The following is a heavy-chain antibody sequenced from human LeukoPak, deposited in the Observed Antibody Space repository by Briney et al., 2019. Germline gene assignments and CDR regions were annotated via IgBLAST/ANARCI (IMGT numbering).Heavy chain of an antibody. CDR1: GGSFSGYY. V-gene: IGHV4-34*01. J-gene: IGHJ4*02. CDR2: INHSGST. CDR3: AREHYSSGWYVLDFDY. D-gene: IGHD6-19*01. Sequence: PSETLSLTCAVYGGSFSGYYWSWIRQPPGKGLEWIGEINHSGSTNYNPSLKSRVTISVDTPKNQFSLKLSSVTAADTAVYYCAREHYSSGWYVLDFDYWGQGTLVTVSS.